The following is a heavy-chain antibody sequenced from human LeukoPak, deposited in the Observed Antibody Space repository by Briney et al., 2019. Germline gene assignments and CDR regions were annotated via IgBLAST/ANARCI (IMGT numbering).Heavy chain of an antibody. CDR3: ARDRYCSSTSCSTGAWFDP. Sequence: PGGSLRLSCAASGFTFSSYSMNWVRQAPGKGLEWVSSISSSSSYIYYADSVKGRFTISRDNAKNSLYLQMNSLRAEDTAVYYCARDRYCSSTSCSTGAWFDPWGQGTLVTVSS. V-gene: IGHV3-21*01. CDR2: ISSSSSYI. D-gene: IGHD2-2*01. J-gene: IGHJ5*02. CDR1: GFTFSSYS.